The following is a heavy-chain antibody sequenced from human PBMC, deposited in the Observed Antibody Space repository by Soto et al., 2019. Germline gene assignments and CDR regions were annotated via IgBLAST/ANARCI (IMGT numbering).Heavy chain of an antibody. Sequence: ASVKVSCKASGYTFTSYGISWVRQAPGQGLEWMGWISAYNGNTNYAQKLQGRVTMTTDTSTSTAYMELRSLRSDDTAVYYCARDPGVSRSSSDEPLQYYYYGMDVWGQGTTVTVSS. D-gene: IGHD6-13*01. J-gene: IGHJ6*02. CDR1: GYTFTSYG. CDR3: ARDPGVSRSSSDEPLQYYYYGMDV. CDR2: ISAYNGNT. V-gene: IGHV1-18*01.